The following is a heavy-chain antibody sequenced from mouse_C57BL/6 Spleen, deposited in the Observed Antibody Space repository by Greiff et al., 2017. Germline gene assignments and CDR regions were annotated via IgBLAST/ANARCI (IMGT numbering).Heavy chain of an antibody. Sequence: QVQLKQSGPGLVAPSQSLSITCTVSGFSLTSYGVHWVRQPPGKGLEWLVVIWSDGSTTYNSAPKSRLSNSKDNSKRQVFLKMNSLQTDDTAMYYCARQTTVVTAQATEYAMDYWGQGTSVTVSS. CDR2: IWSDGST. CDR3: ARQTTVVTAQATEYAMDY. V-gene: IGHV2-6-1*01. D-gene: IGHD3-2*02. J-gene: IGHJ4*01. CDR1: GFSLTSYG.